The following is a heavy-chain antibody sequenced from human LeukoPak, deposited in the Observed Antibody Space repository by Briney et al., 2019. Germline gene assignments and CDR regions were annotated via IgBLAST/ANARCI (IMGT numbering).Heavy chain of an antibody. Sequence: GSSVKVSCKASGGTFSSYAISWVRQAPGQGLEWMGRIIPILGIANYAQKFQGRVTITADKSTSTAYMELSSLRSEDTAVYYCARVLYGSGSYYTLDPWGQGTLVTVSS. CDR3: ARVLYGSGSYYTLDP. CDR2: IIPILGIA. D-gene: IGHD3-10*01. CDR1: GGTFSSYA. J-gene: IGHJ5*02. V-gene: IGHV1-69*04.